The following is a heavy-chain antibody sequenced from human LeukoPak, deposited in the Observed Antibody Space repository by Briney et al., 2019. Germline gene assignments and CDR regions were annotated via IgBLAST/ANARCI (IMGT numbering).Heavy chain of an antibody. V-gene: IGHV3-30*18. CDR2: ISYDGSNK. CDR1: GFTFSSYG. Sequence: PGGSLRLSCAASGFTFSSYGMHWVRQAPGKGLEWVAVISYDGSNKYYADSVKGRFTISRDNSKNTLYLQMNSLRAKDTAVYYCAKDQGSSSWYVFGNWGQGTLVTVSS. J-gene: IGHJ4*02. CDR3: AKDQGSSSWYVFGN. D-gene: IGHD6-13*01.